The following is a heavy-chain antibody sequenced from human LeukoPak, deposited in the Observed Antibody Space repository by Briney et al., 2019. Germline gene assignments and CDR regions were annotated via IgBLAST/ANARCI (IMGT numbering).Heavy chain of an antibody. CDR2: ITSSSSYI. CDR3: AAALAIAVGGTTPGDY. D-gene: IGHD6-19*01. J-gene: IGHJ4*02. Sequence: GGSLRLSCAASGFTFSSFSMNWVRHAPGKGLEWVSSITSSSSYIFYADSVKGRFTISRDNAKNSLYLQMNSLRAEDTAVYYCAAALAIAVGGTTPGDYWGQGTLVTVSS. CDR1: GFTFSSFS. V-gene: IGHV3-21*01.